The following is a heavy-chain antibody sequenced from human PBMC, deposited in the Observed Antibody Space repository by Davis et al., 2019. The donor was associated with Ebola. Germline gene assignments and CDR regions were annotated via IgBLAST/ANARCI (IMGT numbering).Heavy chain of an antibody. CDR1: GFTVSSNY. V-gene: IGHV3-23*01. Sequence: AGSLSLSCAASGFTVSSNYMSWVRQAPGKGLEWVSAISGSGGSTYHADSVKGRFTISRDNSKNTLYLQMNSLRAEDTAVYYCAKGYRYYYYYGMDVWGQGTTVTVSS. CDR2: ISGSGGST. J-gene: IGHJ6*02. CDR3: AKGYRYYYYYGMDV. D-gene: IGHD5-18*01.